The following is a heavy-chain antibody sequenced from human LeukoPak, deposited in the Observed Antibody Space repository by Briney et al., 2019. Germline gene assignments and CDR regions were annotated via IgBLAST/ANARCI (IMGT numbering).Heavy chain of an antibody. Sequence: GESLRLSCTASGFTFTTSAMSWVRQAPGRGREWGLGISGSGVTTFYADSVKGRFTVSRDNSKNSLYLQMTSLRADDTAVYYCVRGQQPFDCWGQGTLVTVSS. CDR1: GFTFTTSA. J-gene: IGHJ4*02. CDR3: VRGQQPFDC. V-gene: IGHV3-23*01. CDR2: ISGSGVTT. D-gene: IGHD6-13*01.